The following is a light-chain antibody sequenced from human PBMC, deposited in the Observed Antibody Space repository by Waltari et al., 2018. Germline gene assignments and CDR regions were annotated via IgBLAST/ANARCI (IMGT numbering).Light chain of an antibody. CDR2: EVN. V-gene: IGLV2-8*01. J-gene: IGLJ1*01. Sequence: QSALTQPPSASGSPGQSVTISCTGTSSDVGPYNYVSWYQQHPGKAPKFMIYEVNKRPSGVPDRFSGSKSGNTASLTISGLQAEDEADYYCFSYAGSNTFVFGTGTEVTVL. CDR1: SSDVGPYNY. CDR3: FSYAGSNTFV.